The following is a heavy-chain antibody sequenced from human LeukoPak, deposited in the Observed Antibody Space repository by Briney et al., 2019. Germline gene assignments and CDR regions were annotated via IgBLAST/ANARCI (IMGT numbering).Heavy chain of an antibody. Sequence: SVKVSCKASGGTFSSYAISWVRQAPGQGLEWMGGTIPIFGTANYAQKFQGRVTITADESTSTAYMELSSLRSEDTAVYYCARGADLPYYMDVWGKGTTVTVSS. CDR3: ARGADLPYYMDV. CDR1: GGTFSSYA. V-gene: IGHV1-69*01. J-gene: IGHJ6*03. CDR2: TIPIFGTA.